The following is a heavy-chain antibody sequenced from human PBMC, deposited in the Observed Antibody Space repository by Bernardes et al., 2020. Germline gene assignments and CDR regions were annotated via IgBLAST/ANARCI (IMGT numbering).Heavy chain of an antibody. Sequence: ASVKVSCKVSGYTLTELSMHWVRQAPGKGLEWMGGFDPEDGETIYAQKFQGRVTMTEDTSTDTAYMELSSLRSEDTAVYYCATGSRYDSSGYSYNWFDPWGQGTLVTVSS. CDR2: FDPEDGET. J-gene: IGHJ5*02. CDR1: GYTLTELS. CDR3: ATGSRYDSSGYSYNWFDP. V-gene: IGHV1-24*01. D-gene: IGHD3-22*01.